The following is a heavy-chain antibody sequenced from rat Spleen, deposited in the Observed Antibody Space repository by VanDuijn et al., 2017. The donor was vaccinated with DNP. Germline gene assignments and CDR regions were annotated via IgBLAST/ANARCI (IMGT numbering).Heavy chain of an antibody. CDR3: ARGCYGYDY. CDR2: ISNTGGST. CDR1: GFIFSNYW. V-gene: IGHV5-31*01. Sequence: EVQLVESGGGPVQPGRSLKLSCLASGFIFSNYWMTWIRQAPGKGLEWVASISNTGGSTYYPDSMKGRFTISRDDAKNTQYLQMDSLRSEDTATYCCARGCYGYDYWGQGVMVTVSS. J-gene: IGHJ2*01. D-gene: IGHD1-12*03.